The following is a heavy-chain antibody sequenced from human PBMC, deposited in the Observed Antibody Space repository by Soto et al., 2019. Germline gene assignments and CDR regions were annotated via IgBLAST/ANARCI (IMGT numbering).Heavy chain of an antibody. V-gene: IGHV1-18*01. CDR1: GYTFTSYG. Sequence: GASVKVSCKASGYTFTSYGISWVRQAPGQGLEWMGWISAYNGNTNYAQKLQGRVTMTTDTSTSTAYMELRSLRSDDTAVYYCAREGYYDSSGYYDWFDPWGQGTLVTVS. J-gene: IGHJ5*02. CDR3: AREGYYDSSGYYDWFDP. D-gene: IGHD3-22*01. CDR2: ISAYNGNT.